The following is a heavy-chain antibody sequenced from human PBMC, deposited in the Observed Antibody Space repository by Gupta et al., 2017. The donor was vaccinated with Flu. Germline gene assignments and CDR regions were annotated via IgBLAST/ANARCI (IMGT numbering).Heavy chain of an antibody. CDR1: GLSVSDYY. CDR2: ISNSAAGTAT. Sequence: GLSVSDYYMAWVRQAPGKGLEWVSYISNSAAGTATYYADSVKGRVTISRDDAKNTVYLQMNGLRVEDTAIYYCAGSVKLAYWGQGARVTVSS. J-gene: IGHJ4*02. CDR3: AGSVKLAY. V-gene: IGHV3-11*01.